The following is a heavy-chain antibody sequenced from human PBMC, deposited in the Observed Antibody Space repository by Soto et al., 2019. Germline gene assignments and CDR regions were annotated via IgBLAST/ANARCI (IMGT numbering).Heavy chain of an antibody. CDR2: INHSGST. J-gene: IGHJ5*01. V-gene: IGHV4-34*01. CDR1: ELYFSDHY. D-gene: IGHD5-18*01. Sequence: SETLSLTCAFYELYFSDHYLSLIRQTPGKGLEWIGEINHSGSTNYNPSFKSRVTISVDTSKNQFSLYLSSVTAADTAVIYCARGVGGYSYGGLDSWGQGTLVTVSS. CDR3: ARGVGGYSYGGLDS.